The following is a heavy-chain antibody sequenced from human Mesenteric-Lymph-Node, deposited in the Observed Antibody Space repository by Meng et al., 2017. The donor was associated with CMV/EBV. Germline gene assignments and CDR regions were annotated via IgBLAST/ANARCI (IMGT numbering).Heavy chain of an antibody. CDR2: IYYSGST. D-gene: IGHD1-26*01. J-gene: IGHJ5*02. Sequence: SETLSLTCTVSGGSVSSGSYYWSWIRQPPGKGLEWIGYIYYSGSTNYNPSLKSRVTISVDTSKNQFSLKLISVTAADTAVYYCATNSGSYYRWFDPWGQGTLVTVSS. CDR3: ATNSGSYYRWFDP. CDR1: GGSVSSGSYY. V-gene: IGHV4-61*01.